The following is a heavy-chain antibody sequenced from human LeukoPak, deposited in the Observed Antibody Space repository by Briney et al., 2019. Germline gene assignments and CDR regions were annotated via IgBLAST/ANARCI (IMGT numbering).Heavy chain of an antibody. Sequence: GGSLRLSCAASGFTFSSYWMSWVRQAPGKWLEWVANIKQGGREKYYVDSVKGRFTISRDNAKHSLYLQMKSHRAEDKDAYYCAKTNYRVVVPAAIDYWGQGTLVTVSS. J-gene: IGHJ4*02. CDR1: GFTFSSYW. CDR3: AKTNYRVVVPAAIDY. V-gene: IGHV3-7*01. D-gene: IGHD2-2*01. CDR2: IKQGGREK.